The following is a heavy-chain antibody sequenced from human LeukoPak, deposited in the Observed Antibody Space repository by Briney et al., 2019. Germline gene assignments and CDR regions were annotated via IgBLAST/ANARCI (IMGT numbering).Heavy chain of an antibody. Sequence: SETLSLTCTVSGGSISSYYWSWIRQPPGKGLEWIGYIYYSGSTNYNPSLKSRVTISVDTSKNQFSLKLSSVTAADTAVYYCARWTFSPWLRFAPNWFDPWGQGTLVTVSS. J-gene: IGHJ5*02. V-gene: IGHV4-59*08. CDR1: GGSISSYY. CDR3: ARWTFSPWLRFAPNWFDP. D-gene: IGHD5-12*01. CDR2: IYYSGST.